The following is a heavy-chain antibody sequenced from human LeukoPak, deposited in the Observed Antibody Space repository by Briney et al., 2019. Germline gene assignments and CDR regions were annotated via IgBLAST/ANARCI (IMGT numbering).Heavy chain of an antibody. J-gene: IGHJ4*02. D-gene: IGHD4-17*01. Sequence: GGSLRLSCAASGFTVNKYGMHWVRQAPGKGLEWVSFIRFDGGNEYYAESVKGRFTVSRDNPKNTLYLQMNRLRAEDSALYYCAKGDFRGYYGRDQFDFWGQGTLVTVSS. V-gene: IGHV3-30*02. CDR3: AKGDFRGYYGRDQFDF. CDR2: IRFDGGNE. CDR1: GFTVNKYG.